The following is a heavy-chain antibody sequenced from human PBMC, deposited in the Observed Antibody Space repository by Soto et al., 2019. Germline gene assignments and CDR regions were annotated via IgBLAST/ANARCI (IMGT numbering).Heavy chain of an antibody. Sequence: PSETLSLTCTVSGGSISSGGYYWSWIRQHPGKGLEWIGYIYYSGSTYYNPSLKSRVTISVDTSKNQFSLKLSSVTAADTAVYSCARDTGGRGTGMDVCGQGTTVTVYS. CDR1: GGSISSGGYY. CDR3: ARDTGGRGTGMDV. D-gene: IGHD2-15*01. J-gene: IGHJ6*02. CDR2: IYYSGST. V-gene: IGHV4-31*03.